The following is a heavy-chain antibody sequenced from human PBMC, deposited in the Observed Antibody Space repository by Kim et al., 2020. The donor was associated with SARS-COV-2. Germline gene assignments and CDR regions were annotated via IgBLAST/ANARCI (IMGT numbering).Heavy chain of an antibody. Sequence: SVKGRFTSSRDNSKNTLYLQMNSLRAEDTAVYYCARGGYGSGHRYYGMDVWGQGTTVTVSS. V-gene: IGHV3-30*07. D-gene: IGHD3-10*01. CDR3: ARGGYGSGHRYYGMDV. J-gene: IGHJ6*02.